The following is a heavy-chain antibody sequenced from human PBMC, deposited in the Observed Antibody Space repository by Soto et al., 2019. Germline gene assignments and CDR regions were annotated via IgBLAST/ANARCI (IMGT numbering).Heavy chain of an antibody. V-gene: IGHV4-39*01. Sequence: QLQLQESGPGLVKPSETLSLTCTVSGGSISSSSYYWGWIRQPPGKGLEWIGSIYYSGSTYYNPSLQIRRTISVETANNQFSLKLSSVTPAGTALNYSASPKIAFYNWFDPWGQGTLVTVSS. J-gene: IGHJ5*02. CDR1: GGSISSSSYY. CDR3: ASPKIAFYNWFDP. D-gene: IGHD3-3*02. CDR2: IYYSGST.